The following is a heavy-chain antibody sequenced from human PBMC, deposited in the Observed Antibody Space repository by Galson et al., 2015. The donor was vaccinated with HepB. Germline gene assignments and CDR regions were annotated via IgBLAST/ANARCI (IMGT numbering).Heavy chain of an antibody. V-gene: IGHV1-46*01. D-gene: IGHD2-21*01. Sequence: SVKVSCKASGYTFTSYYMHWVRQAPGQGLEWMGIINPSGGSTSYAQKFQGRVTMTRDTSTSTVYMELSSLRSEDTAVYYCARAGCGGDCYRLPYYYYYMDVWGKGTTVTVSS. CDR3: ARAGCGGDCYRLPYYYYYMDV. CDR2: INPSGGST. CDR1: GYTFTSYY. J-gene: IGHJ6*03.